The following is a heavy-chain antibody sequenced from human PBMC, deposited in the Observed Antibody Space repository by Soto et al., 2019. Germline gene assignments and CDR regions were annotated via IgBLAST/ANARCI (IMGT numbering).Heavy chain of an antibody. CDR2: ISYDGSNK. V-gene: IGHV3-30-3*01. D-gene: IGHD3-9*01. Sequence: QVQLVESGGGVVQPGRSLRLSCAASGFSFSSYAMHWVRQAPGKGLEWVAVISYDGSNKYYADSVKGRFTISRDNSKNTLYLKMNSLRAEDTAVYYCARDSVPGYYDILTGYPDFAYWGQGTLVTVSS. CDR1: GFSFSSYA. J-gene: IGHJ4*02. CDR3: ARDSVPGYYDILTGYPDFAY.